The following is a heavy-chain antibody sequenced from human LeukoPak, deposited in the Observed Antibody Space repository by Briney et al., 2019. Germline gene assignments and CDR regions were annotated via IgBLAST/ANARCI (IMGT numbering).Heavy chain of an antibody. CDR2: INHSGGI. J-gene: IGHJ4*02. Sequence: SETLSLTCGVSGASFSGYYWSWIRQPPGKGLEWIGEINHSGGINYNPSLKSRVTISVDTSKKQFSLNLRSVTAEDTAVYYCATDRYYGSGSYYKFDYWGQGTLVTVSS. CDR3: ATDRYYGSGSYYKFDY. V-gene: IGHV4-34*01. CDR1: GASFSGYY. D-gene: IGHD3-10*01.